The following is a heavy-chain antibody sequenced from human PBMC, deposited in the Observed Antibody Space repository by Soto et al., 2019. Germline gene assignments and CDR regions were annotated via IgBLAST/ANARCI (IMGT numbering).Heavy chain of an antibody. D-gene: IGHD2-15*01. CDR3: ARAAGRDGYSDFDC. J-gene: IGHJ4*02. Sequence: QVQLQESGPGLVKPSQTLSLTCTVSSGSISSGDYYWSWIRQSPGKGLEWIGYIYSSGTTYYNPSLKGRLTMSVDTSKSQFSLKLSSVTAADTAVYYCARAAGRDGYSDFDCWGQGTLVTVSS. CDR1: SGSISSGDYY. V-gene: IGHV4-30-4*01. CDR2: IYSSGTT.